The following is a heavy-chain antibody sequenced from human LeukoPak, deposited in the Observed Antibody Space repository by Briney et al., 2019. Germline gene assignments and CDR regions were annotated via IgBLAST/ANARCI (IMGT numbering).Heavy chain of an antibody. V-gene: IGHV1-69*13. CDR2: IIPIFGTA. Sequence: SVKVSCKASGGTFSSYAISWVRQAPGQGLEWMGGIIPIFGTANCAQKFQGRVTITADESTSTAYMELSSLRSEDTAVYYCARAVLRFLEWLTYMDVWGKGTTVTVSS. D-gene: IGHD3-3*01. CDR3: ARAVLRFLEWLTYMDV. CDR1: GGTFSSYA. J-gene: IGHJ6*03.